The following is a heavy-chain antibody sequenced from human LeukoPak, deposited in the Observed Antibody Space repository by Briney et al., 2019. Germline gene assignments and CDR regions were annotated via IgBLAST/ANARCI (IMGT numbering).Heavy chain of an antibody. J-gene: IGHJ4*02. CDR3: ARQPYYYDSSGYWFDY. D-gene: IGHD3-22*01. CDR2: IYYSGST. V-gene: IGHV4-39*01. CDR1: GGSIGSGSFY. Sequence: SETLSLTCTVSGGSIGSGSFYWGWIRQPPGKGLEWIGSIYYSGSTYYNPSLKSRVTISVDTSKNQFSLKLSSVTAADTAVYYCARQPYYYDSSGYWFDYWGQGTLVTVSS.